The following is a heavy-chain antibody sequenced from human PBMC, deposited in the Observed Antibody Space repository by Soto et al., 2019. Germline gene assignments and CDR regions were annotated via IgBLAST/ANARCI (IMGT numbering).Heavy chain of an antibody. J-gene: IGHJ4*02. CDR1: GGTFSSYT. Sequence: QVQLVQSGAAVKKPGSSVKVSCKASGGTFSSYTISWVRQAPGQGLEWMGRIIPILGIANYAQKFQGGVTITADKSTSTAYKELSSRRSEDTAVYYCARDSYYDSSGYSYFDYWGQRTLVTVSS. D-gene: IGHD3-22*01. CDR3: ARDSYYDSSGYSYFDY. CDR2: IIPILGIA. V-gene: IGHV1-69*08.